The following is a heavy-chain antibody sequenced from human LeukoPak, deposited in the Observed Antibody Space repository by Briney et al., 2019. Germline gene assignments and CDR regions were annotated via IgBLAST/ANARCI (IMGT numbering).Heavy chain of an antibody. Sequence: GGSLRLSCAASGFTFSSYAMHWVRQAPGKGLEYVSAISSNGGSTYYANSVKGRFTTSRDNAKNSLYLHMNSLRVEDTAVYYCARVGNSYGQIFEQWGQGTLVTVSS. D-gene: IGHD3-16*01. CDR3: ARVGNSYGQIFEQ. CDR2: ISSNGGST. CDR1: GFTFSSYA. J-gene: IGHJ4*02. V-gene: IGHV3-64*01.